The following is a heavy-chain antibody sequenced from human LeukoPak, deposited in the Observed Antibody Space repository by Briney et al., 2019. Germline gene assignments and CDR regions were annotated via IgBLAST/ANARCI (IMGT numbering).Heavy chain of an antibody. CDR2: IYYSGTT. J-gene: IGHJ4*02. V-gene: IGHV4-39*01. CDR1: GGSLNSPNYY. D-gene: IGHD3-10*01. Sequence: PSETLSLTCIVSGGSLNSPNYYWGWIRQPPGKGLEWIGTIYYSGTTYYNPSLKSRLTISVDTSKNQFSLKLTSVTAADTAVYYCARSGYYGSGSYSDYWGQGTLVTVSS. CDR3: ARSGYYGSGSYSDY.